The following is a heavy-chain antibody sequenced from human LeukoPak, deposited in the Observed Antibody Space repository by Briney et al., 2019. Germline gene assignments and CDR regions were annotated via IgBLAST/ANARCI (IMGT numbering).Heavy chain of an antibody. CDR3: PSEVEMPSQGNDY. J-gene: IGHJ4*02. Sequence: ASVKVSCKASGYTFTCYYMHWVRQAPGQGLEWRGWINPNSGGTNYAQKFQGRVTMTRETSSSTAYMELSRLRSDDTAVYYCPSEVEMPSQGNDYWGQGTLVTVSS. D-gene: IGHD5-24*01. CDR2: INPNSGGT. CDR1: GYTFTCYY. V-gene: IGHV1-2*02.